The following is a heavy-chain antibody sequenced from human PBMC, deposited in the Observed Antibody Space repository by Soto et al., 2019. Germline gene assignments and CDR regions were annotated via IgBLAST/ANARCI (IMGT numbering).Heavy chain of an antibody. Sequence: XESLSLSCAASGFTFSSYSMSWVRQAPGKGLEWVSAISGSGGSTYYADSVKGRFTISRDNSKNTLYLQMNSLRAEDTAVYYCAKGVGFQIFFDYWGQGTLVTVSS. CDR3: AKGVGFQIFFDY. CDR1: GFTFSSYS. CDR2: ISGSGGST. D-gene: IGHD1-26*01. V-gene: IGHV3-23*01. J-gene: IGHJ4*02.